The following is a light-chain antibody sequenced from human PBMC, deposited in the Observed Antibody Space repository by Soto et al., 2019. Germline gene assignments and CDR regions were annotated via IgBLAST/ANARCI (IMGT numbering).Light chain of an antibody. V-gene: IGKV3-20*01. CDR3: QHHGYLIG. CDR1: QSAVSSY. J-gene: IGKJ4*01. CDR2: AAS. Sequence: DIVLTQFPGTLSLSPGDRASLSCRASQSAVSSYLAWYQQKPGQAPRLLIYAASSRATGIPDRFSGSGSGTDFALAISRLEPEDFAVYFCQHHGYLIGFGGGTKLESK.